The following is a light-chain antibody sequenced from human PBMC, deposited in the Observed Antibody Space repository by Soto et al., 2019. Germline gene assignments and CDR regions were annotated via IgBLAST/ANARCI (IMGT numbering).Light chain of an antibody. CDR2: GNS. Sequence: QSVLTQPPSVSGAPGQRVTISCTGSSSNIGAGYDVHWYQQLPGTAPKLLIYGNSNRPSGVPDRFSGSKSGTSASLAITGLQAEYVADYYSQSYDSSLREVFGGGTKLTVL. CDR3: QSYDSSLREV. CDR1: SSNIGAGYD. V-gene: IGLV1-40*01. J-gene: IGLJ2*01.